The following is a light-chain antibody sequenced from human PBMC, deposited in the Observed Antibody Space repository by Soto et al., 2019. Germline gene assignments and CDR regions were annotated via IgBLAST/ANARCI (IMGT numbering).Light chain of an antibody. CDR3: AAWDDSLSSWV. CDR1: SSNIGSNY. J-gene: IGLJ3*02. CDR2: RNN. V-gene: IGLV1-47*01. Sequence: QSVLTQPPSASGTPGQRVTISCSGSSSNIGSNYVYWYQQLPGTAPKLLIYRNNQRPSGVPDRFSGAKSGTSGSLAISGLRSEDEVDYYCAAWDDSLSSWVFGGGTKLTVL.